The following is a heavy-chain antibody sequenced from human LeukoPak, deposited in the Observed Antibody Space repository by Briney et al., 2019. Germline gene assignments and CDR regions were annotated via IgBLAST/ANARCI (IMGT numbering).Heavy chain of an antibody. V-gene: IGHV3-9*01. CDR3: AKEDSSGTYFDY. J-gene: IGHJ4*02. CDR2: ISWNSGSI. Sequence: GGSLRLSCAASGFTFDDYAMHWVRQAPGKGLEWVSGISWNSGSIGYADSVKGRFTISRDNAKNSLYLQMNSLRAEDTALYYCAKEDSSGTYFDYWAQGTLDTVSS. CDR1: GFTFDDYA. D-gene: IGHD3-22*01.